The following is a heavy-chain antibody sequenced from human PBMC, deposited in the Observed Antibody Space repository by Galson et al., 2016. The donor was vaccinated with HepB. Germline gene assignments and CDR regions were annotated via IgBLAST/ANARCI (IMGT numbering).Heavy chain of an antibody. D-gene: IGHD3-10*01. Sequence: SLRLSCAASGFTFSRYWMSWVRQAPGKGLEWVANIKQDGSKKYYVDSVKGRFTISRDNANNSVFLQMNSLRAEDMAIYYCARDRGGDIIRGFGYWGQGTLVTVSS. V-gene: IGHV3-7*01. J-gene: IGHJ4*02. CDR2: IKQDGSKK. CDR1: GFTFSRYW. CDR3: ARDRGGDIIRGFGY.